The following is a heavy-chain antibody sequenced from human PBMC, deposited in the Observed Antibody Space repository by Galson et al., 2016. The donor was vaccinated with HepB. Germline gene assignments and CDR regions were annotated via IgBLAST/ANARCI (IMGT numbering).Heavy chain of an antibody. Sequence: SLRLSCATSGFTFNNYGINWVRQAPGKGLEWVAVVSYDGNNRHYADAVKGRFTISRDSSTYTVYLQMNSLRADDTAVYFCARDRGLLHYYYGMDVWGQGPRSPSL. CDR1: GFTFNNYG. CDR3: ARDRGLLHYYYGMDV. J-gene: IGHJ6*02. CDR2: VSYDGNNR. D-gene: IGHD4-17*01. V-gene: IGHV3-33*08.